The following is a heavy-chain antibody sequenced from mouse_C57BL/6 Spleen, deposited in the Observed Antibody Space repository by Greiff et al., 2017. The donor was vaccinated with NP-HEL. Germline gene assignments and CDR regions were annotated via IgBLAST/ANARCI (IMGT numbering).Heavy chain of an antibody. CDR1: GYTFTSYW. D-gene: IGHD3-1*01. J-gene: IGHJ4*01. CDR2: IDPSDSYT. Sequence: QVQLQQPGAELVMPGASVKLSCKASGYTFTSYWMHWVKQRPGQGLEWIGEIDPSDSYTNYNQKFKGKSTLTVDKSSSTAYMQLSSLTSEDSAVYYCARNRGPDAMDYWGQGTSVTVSS. CDR3: ARNRGPDAMDY. V-gene: IGHV1-69*01.